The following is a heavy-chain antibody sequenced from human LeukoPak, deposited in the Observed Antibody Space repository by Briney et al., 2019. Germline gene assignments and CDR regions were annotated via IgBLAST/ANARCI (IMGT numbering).Heavy chain of an antibody. Sequence: ASVKVSCKASGYTFTSYAMHWVRQAPGQRLEWMGWINAGNGNTKYSQKFQGRVTITRDTSASTAYMELSSLRSEDTAVYYCARERAVLLWFGELTQLDYWGQGTLVTVSS. CDR2: INAGNGNT. CDR3: ARERAVLLWFGELTQLDY. D-gene: IGHD3-10*01. CDR1: GYTFTSYA. J-gene: IGHJ4*02. V-gene: IGHV1-3*01.